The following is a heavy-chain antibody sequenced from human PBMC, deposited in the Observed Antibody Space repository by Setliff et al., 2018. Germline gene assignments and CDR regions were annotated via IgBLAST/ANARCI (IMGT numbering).Heavy chain of an antibody. CDR1: GGSFSTYY. J-gene: IGHJ6*02. V-gene: IGHV4-59*01. D-gene: IGHD5-18*01. Sequence: TSETLSLTCAVYGGSFSTYYWSWIRQPPGKGLEWIGYIYHNGNTNFNPSLKTRVSMSVDTSKNQIALNLKSVTAAGTAVYYCVRDRTAYSYGLDVWGQGTTVTVSS. CDR2: IYHNGNT. CDR3: VRDRTAYSYGLDV.